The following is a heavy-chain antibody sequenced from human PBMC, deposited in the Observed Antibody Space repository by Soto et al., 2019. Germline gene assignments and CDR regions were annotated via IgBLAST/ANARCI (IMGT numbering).Heavy chain of an antibody. CDR2: IYTSGST. J-gene: IGHJ6*02. V-gene: IGHV4-4*07. Sequence: SETLSLTCTVSGASISSYFWSWIRQPAGKGLEWIGRIYTSGSTDYNPSLESRVTMSVDTSKKQVSLKLSSVTAADTAVYYCAPLSVSLSGPYGIHVWGQGTTVTVSS. CDR1: GASISSYF. D-gene: IGHD2-15*01. CDR3: APLSVSLSGPYGIHV.